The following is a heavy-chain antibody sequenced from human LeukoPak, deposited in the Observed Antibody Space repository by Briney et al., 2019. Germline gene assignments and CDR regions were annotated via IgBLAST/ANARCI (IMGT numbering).Heavy chain of an antibody. V-gene: IGHV4-59*01. CDR2: IYYSGST. J-gene: IGHJ6*02. CDR3: ARDTHGGRTRNYYYGMDV. D-gene: IGHD2-15*01. Sequence: PSETLSLTCTVSGGSIITYYWSWIRQPPGKGLEWIGYIYYSGSTNYNPSLKSRVTISVDTSKNQFSLKLSSVTAADTAVYYCARDTHGGRTRNYYYGMDVWGQGTTVTVSS. CDR1: GGSIITYY.